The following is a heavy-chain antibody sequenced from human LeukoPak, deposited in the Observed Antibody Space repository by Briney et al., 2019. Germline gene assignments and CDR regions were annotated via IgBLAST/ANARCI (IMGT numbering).Heavy chain of an antibody. CDR1: GGSISSYY. D-gene: IGHD1-26*01. V-gene: IGHV4-59*08. J-gene: IGHJ4*02. CDR2: IYYSGST. CDR3: ARQVSKGASPDN. Sequence: PSETLSLTCTVSGGSISSYYWSWIRQPPGKGLEWIGYIYYSGSTNYNPSLKSRVTISVDSSKNQISLKLNSVTAADTAVYYCARQVSKGASPDNWGQGTLVTVSS.